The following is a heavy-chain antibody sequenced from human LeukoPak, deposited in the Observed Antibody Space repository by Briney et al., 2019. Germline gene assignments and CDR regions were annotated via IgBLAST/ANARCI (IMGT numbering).Heavy chain of an antibody. V-gene: IGHV1-46*01. CDR3: ARSLHYYDSSGYGDFDY. CDR1: GYTFTNYH. D-gene: IGHD3-22*01. J-gene: IGHJ4*02. Sequence: GASVKVSCKASGYTFTNYHMHWVRQAPGQGLEWMGLLNPSDGSTTYAQKFQGRITMTRDMSTSAVYMELSTLRSEDTAVYYCARSLHYYDSSGYGDFDYWGQGTLVTVSS. CDR2: LNPSDGST.